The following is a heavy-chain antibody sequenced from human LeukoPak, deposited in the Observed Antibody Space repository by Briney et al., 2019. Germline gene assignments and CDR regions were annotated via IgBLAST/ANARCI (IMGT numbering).Heavy chain of an antibody. V-gene: IGHV1-2*02. CDR1: GYTFTGYY. J-gene: IGHJ6*03. D-gene: IGHD5-18*01. CDR3: ARGGEYSYGWKNYYYTDV. CDR2: INPNSGGT. Sequence: ASVKVSCKASGYTFTGYYMHWVRQAPGQGLEWMGWINPNSGGTNYAQKFQGRVTMTRDTSISTAYMELSRLRSDDTAVYYCARGGEYSYGWKNYYYTDVWGKGTTVTVSS.